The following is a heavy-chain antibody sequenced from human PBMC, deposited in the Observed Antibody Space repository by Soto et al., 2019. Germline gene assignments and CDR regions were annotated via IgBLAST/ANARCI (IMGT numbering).Heavy chain of an antibody. V-gene: IGHV3-7*01. Sequence: GGSLRLSCAASGFTFSSYWMSWVRQAPGKGLEWVANIKQDGSEKYYVDSVKGRFTISRDNAKNSLYLQMNSLRAEDTAVYYCASQGGGDRLYWYFDLWGRGTLVTVSS. CDR3: ASQGGGDRLYWYFDL. J-gene: IGHJ2*01. D-gene: IGHD2-21*02. CDR2: IKQDGSEK. CDR1: GFTFSSYW.